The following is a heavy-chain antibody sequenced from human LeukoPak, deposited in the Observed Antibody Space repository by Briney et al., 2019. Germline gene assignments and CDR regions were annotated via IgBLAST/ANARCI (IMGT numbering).Heavy chain of an antibody. Sequence: GASVKVSCKASGYTFTGYYMHWVRQAPGQGLEWMGWINPNSGGTNYAQKFQGRVTITRNTSISTAYMELSSLRSEDTAVYYCARGQSDGLDYWGQGTLVTVSS. V-gene: IGHV1-2*02. D-gene: IGHD5-24*01. CDR1: GYTFTGYY. CDR2: INPNSGGT. CDR3: ARGQSDGLDY. J-gene: IGHJ4*02.